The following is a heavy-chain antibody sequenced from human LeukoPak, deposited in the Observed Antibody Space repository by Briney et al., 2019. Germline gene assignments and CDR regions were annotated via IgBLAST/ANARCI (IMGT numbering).Heavy chain of an antibody. J-gene: IGHJ4*02. V-gene: IGHV4-39*01. CDR2: IYYSGST. Sequence: SETLSLTCTVSGGSISSSSYYWGWIRQPPGKGLEWIGSIYYSGSTYYNPSLKSRVTISVDTSKNQFSLKLSSVTAADTAVYYCARQSRAIQLWFNYWGQGTLVTVSS. CDR1: GGSISSSSYY. CDR3: ARQSRAIQLWFNY. D-gene: IGHD5-18*01.